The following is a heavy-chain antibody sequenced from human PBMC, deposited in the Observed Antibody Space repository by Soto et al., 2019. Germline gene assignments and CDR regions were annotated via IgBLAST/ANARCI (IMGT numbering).Heavy chain of an antibody. CDR2: INWNGGTT. D-gene: IGHD3-10*01. CDR3: AKSQSPMVRGVIEAFDY. J-gene: IGHJ4*02. CDR1: GFIFDDYR. Sequence: GGSVRLSCVASGFIFDDYRINWVRQVPGKGLEWVSGINWNGGTTHYADSVKGRFTISRDNAKNSLYLQMNSLRAEDTALYYCAKSQSPMVRGVIEAFDYWGQGT. V-gene: IGHV3-20*04.